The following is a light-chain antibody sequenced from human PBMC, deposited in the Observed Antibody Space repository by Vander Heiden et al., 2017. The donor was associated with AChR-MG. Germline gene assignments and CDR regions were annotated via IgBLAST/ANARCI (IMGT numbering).Light chain of an antibody. J-gene: IGKJ1*01. CDR3: QQHDDYPWT. Sequence: IQLTQSQSSLSASVGDRVIITCRASQGIRNDLGWYKQKPGKAPQLLIYAASSLQSGVPPRFSGSGSGTDFTLTISSLQPEDFATYYCQQHDDYPWTFGQGTKVEVK. V-gene: IGKV1-6*01. CDR2: AAS. CDR1: QGIRND.